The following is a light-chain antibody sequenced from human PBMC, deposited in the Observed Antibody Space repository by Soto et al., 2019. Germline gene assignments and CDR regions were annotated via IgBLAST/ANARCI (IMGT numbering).Light chain of an antibody. Sequence: QSALTQPPSASGFPGQSVTISCTGTSSDVGYYDYVSWYQQHPGKAPKLGIYEVTKRPSGVPDRVSASKSGNTASLTVSGLRAEDEADYYCSSYAGSNNFVVGSGTKVTVL. V-gene: IGLV2-8*01. CDR3: SSYAGSNNFV. CDR1: SSDVGYYDY. CDR2: EVT. J-gene: IGLJ1*01.